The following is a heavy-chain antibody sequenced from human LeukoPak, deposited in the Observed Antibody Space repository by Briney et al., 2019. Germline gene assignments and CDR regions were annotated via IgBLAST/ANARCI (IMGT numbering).Heavy chain of an antibody. Sequence: SGGSLRLSCAASGFTFSSYEMNWVRQAPGKGLEWVSYISSSGSTIYYADSVKGRFTISRDNAKNSLYLQMNSLRAEDTAVYYCVRTIWSGSYYDAFDIWGQGTMVTVSS. D-gene: IGHD1-26*01. V-gene: IGHV3-48*03. CDR2: ISSSGSTI. CDR3: VRTIWSGSYYDAFDI. J-gene: IGHJ3*02. CDR1: GFTFSSYE.